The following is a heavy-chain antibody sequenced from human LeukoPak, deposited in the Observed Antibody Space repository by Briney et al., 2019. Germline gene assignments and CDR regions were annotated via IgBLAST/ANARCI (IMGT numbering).Heavy chain of an antibody. D-gene: IGHD3-10*01. CDR2: IYYSGST. CDR1: GGSISSYY. Sequence: SVTLSLTCTVSGGSISSYYWSWIRQPPGKGLEWIGYIYYSGSTNYNPSLKSRVTISVDTSKNQFSLKLSSVTAADTAVYYCARDLYYYGSGRPFDYWGQGTLVTVSS. J-gene: IGHJ4*02. V-gene: IGHV4-59*12. CDR3: ARDLYYYGSGRPFDY.